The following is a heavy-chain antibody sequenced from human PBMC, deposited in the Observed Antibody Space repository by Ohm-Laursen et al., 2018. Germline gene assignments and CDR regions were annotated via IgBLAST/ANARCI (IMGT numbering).Heavy chain of an antibody. D-gene: IGHD5-12*01. CDR1: GYTFNHYG. CDR3: ARARGARVATIYDAFDI. CDR2: IIPILGIT. V-gene: IGHV1-69*04. J-gene: IGHJ3*02. Sequence: SVKVSCKTSGYTFNHYGINWVRQAPGQGLEWMARIIPILGITDYAQKFQGRVTITADKSTSTAYMELSSLRSDDTAVYYCARARGARVATIYDAFDIWGQGTMVTVSS.